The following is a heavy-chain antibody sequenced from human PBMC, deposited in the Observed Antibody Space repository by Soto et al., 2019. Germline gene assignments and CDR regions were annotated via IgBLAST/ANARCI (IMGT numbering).Heavy chain of an antibody. CDR1: GYSFTSYW. Sequence: PGESLKISCKGSGYSFTSYWIGWVRQMPGKGLEWMGIIYPGDSDTRHSPSFQGQVTISADKSISTAYLQWSSLKASDTAMYYCARRSSSWYYIGYYGMDVWGQGTTVTVSS. CDR3: ARRSSSWYYIGYYGMDV. J-gene: IGHJ6*02. D-gene: IGHD6-13*01. CDR2: IYPGDSDT. V-gene: IGHV5-51*01.